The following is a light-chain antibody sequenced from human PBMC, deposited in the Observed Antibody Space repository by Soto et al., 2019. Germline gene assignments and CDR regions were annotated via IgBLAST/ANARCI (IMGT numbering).Light chain of an antibody. V-gene: IGKV3-20*01. Sequence: EIVLTQSPGTLSLSPGERATLSCRASQSVSSNNLAWYQQRPGQAPRLLIYGASRRATGIPDRFGGSGSGTDFTLTISSLQSEDFAVYYCQQYNDWPPESTFGGGTKVDIK. J-gene: IGKJ4*01. CDR2: GAS. CDR3: QQYNDWPPEST. CDR1: QSVSSNN.